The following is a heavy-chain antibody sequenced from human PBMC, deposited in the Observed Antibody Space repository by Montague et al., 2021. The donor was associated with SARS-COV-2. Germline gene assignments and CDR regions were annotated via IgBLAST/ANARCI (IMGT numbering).Heavy chain of an antibody. V-gene: IGHV4-61*10. CDR2: LLGKKT. Sequence: SETLSLTCTVSGVAELRRRSEEHTSELQSLAYLVCRLLLGKKTHYNPSLKSRVTISVDTSKSQFSLRLTSVTAADTAVYYCVREGRSSAYAMDYWGQGTLVTVSS. CDR3: VREGRSSAYAMDY. J-gene: IGHJ4*02. D-gene: IGHD3-22*01. CDR1: GVAELRRRS.